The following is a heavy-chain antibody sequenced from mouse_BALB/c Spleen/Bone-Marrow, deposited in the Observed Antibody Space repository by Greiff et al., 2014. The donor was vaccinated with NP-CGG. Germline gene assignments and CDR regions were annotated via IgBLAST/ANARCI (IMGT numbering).Heavy chain of an antibody. J-gene: IGHJ3*01. V-gene: IGHV14-3*02. CDR2: IDPANGNT. CDR1: GFNIKDTY. D-gene: IGHD1-1*01. CDR3: AIYYYGSSGFAY. Sequence: VHVKQSGAELVKPGASVKLSCTASGFNIKDTYMHWVKQRPEQGLEWIGRIDPANGNTKYDSKFQGKATITADTSSNTAYLQLSSLTSEDTAVYYCAIYYYGSSGFAYWGQGTLVTVSA.